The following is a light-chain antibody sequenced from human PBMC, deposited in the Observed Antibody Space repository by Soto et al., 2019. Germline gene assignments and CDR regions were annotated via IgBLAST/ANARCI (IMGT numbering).Light chain of an antibody. CDR2: DAS. Sequence: EIVMTQSPATLSVSPGERSTLSCMASQSVSSYLAWYQQKPGQAPRLLIYDASNRATGIPARFSGSGSGTDFTLTISSLEPEDFAVYYCQQRSNWPRRTFGQGTRLEIK. CDR1: QSVSSY. V-gene: IGKV3-11*01. CDR3: QQRSNWPRRT. J-gene: IGKJ5*01.